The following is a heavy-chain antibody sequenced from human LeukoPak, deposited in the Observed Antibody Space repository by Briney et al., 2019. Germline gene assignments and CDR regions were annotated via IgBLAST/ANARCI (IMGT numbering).Heavy chain of an antibody. CDR1: GFTFSSYG. V-gene: IGHV3-30*02. Sequence: PGGSLRLSCAASGFTFSSYGMHWVRQAPGEGLEWVAYIGYDGSKKYYSDSVKGRFTISRDNSKNTVHLQMNSLRAADTALYFCARDLGGIYCIAYWGQGTLVTVSS. CDR2: IGYDGSKK. CDR3: ARDLGGIYCIAY. J-gene: IGHJ4*02. D-gene: IGHD1-26*01.